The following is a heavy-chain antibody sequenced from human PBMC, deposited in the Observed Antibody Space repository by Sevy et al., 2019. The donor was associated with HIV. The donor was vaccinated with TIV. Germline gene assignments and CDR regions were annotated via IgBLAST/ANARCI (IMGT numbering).Heavy chain of an antibody. J-gene: IGHJ4*01. CDR1: GFAFSSHA. Sequence: GESLKISCAASGFAFSSHAMHWVRQAPGKGLEWVAVISYEGTDTFYAASVEGRFTISRDNSKNMLSLQINGLRPEDTAVYYCARDGGYSIKWYPLYWGHGTLVTVSS. CDR2: ISYEGTDT. V-gene: IGHV3-30-3*01. CDR3: ARDGGYSIKWYPLY. D-gene: IGHD6-13*01.